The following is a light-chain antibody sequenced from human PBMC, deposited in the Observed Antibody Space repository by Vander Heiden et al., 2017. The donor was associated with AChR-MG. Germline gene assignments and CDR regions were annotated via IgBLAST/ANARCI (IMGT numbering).Light chain of an antibody. CDR1: QSISSW. CDR2: KAS. V-gene: IGKV1-5*03. J-gene: IGKJ1*01. Sequence: DIQMTQSPSTLSASVGDRVTITCRATQSISSWLDWYQQKPGKAPKLLISKASTGAIGVPSRFSGSGYWTEFTLTISGLQPDDFATYHCQQYAAYKTFGQGTKVEMK. CDR3: QQYAAYKT.